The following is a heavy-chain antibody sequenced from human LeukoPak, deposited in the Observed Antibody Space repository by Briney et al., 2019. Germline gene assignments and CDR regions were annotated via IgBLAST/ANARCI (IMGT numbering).Heavy chain of an antibody. V-gene: IGHV3-48*04. CDR1: GFTFSSYD. J-gene: IGHJ4*02. CDR3: AREGDYYDSSGFDY. D-gene: IGHD3-22*01. Sequence: PGGSLRLSCAASGFTFSSYDMNWVRQAPGKGLEWISYINSGSNTIYYADSVKGRFTISRDNAKNSLYLQMNSLRAEDTAVYYCAREGDYYDSSGFDYWGQGTLVTVSS. CDR2: INSGSNTI.